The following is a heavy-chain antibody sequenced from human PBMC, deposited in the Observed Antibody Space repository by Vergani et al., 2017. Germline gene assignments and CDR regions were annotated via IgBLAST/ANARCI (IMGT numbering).Heavy chain of an antibody. CDR1: GFTFSSYS. D-gene: IGHD6-13*01. V-gene: IGHV3-21*01. CDR2: ISSSSSYI. Sequence: VQLVESGGGLVKPGGSLRLSCAASGFTFSSYSMNWVRQAPGKGLEWVSSISSSSSYIYYAYSVKGRFTISRDNAKNSLYLQMNSLRAEDTAVYYCAKESGGIAAAATDYWGQGTLVTVSS. J-gene: IGHJ4*02. CDR3: AKESGGIAAAATDY.